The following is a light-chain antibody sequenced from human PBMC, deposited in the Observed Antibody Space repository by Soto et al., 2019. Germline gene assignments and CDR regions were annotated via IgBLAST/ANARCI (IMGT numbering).Light chain of an antibody. CDR1: QIVNTFY. V-gene: IGKV3-20*01. Sequence: EVVLSQPPGTLSLSPGESATLSCRASQIVNTFYLAWYQQKPGQAPRLLIYGASSRATGIPDRFSASGSATDFSLTIRRLEPEDSAVYYCQQFGSSGPLTFGGGTKVDIK. J-gene: IGKJ4*01. CDR2: GAS. CDR3: QQFGSSGPLT.